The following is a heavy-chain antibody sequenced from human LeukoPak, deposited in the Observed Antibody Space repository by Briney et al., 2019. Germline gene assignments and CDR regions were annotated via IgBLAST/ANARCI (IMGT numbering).Heavy chain of an antibody. D-gene: IGHD2-21*02. Sequence: PGGSLRLSCAASDFTFSSYTMNWVRQAPGKGLEWVSSISSSGLYIYYADSVKGRFTISRDNAKNSLYLQMNRLRAEDTAVFYCANNRGGDYDSSFNYWGQGTLVTVSS. CDR2: ISSSGLYI. V-gene: IGHV3-21*01. CDR1: DFTFSSYT. J-gene: IGHJ4*02. CDR3: ANNRGGDYDSSFNY.